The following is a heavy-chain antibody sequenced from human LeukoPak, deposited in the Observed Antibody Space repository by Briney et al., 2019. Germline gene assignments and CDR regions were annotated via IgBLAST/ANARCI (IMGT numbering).Heavy chain of an antibody. Sequence: GASVKVSCKASGNTFTDYYIHWVRQAPGQGLEWMGWINPNSGAPNYAQKFQGRVTMTRDTSISTAYMGLSSLTSDDTAVYYCASLTIAWGSGNYWGQGTLVTVSS. V-gene: IGHV1-2*02. CDR3: ASLTIAWGSGNY. J-gene: IGHJ4*02. D-gene: IGHD3-10*01. CDR1: GNTFTDYY. CDR2: INPNSGAP.